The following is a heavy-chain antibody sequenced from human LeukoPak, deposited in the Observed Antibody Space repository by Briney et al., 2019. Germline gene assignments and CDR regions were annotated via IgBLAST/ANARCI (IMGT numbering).Heavy chain of an antibody. D-gene: IGHD2-2*01. CDR3: ARAESVIVVVPAAGLDY. CDR2: INPNSGGT. J-gene: IGHJ4*02. Sequence: ASVKVSCKASGYTFTGYYMHWVRQAPGQGLEWMGWINPNSGGTNYAQKFQGWVTMTRDTSIITAYMELSRLRSDDTAVYYCARAESVIVVVPAAGLDYWGQGTLVTVSS. V-gene: IGHV1-2*04. CDR1: GYTFTGYY.